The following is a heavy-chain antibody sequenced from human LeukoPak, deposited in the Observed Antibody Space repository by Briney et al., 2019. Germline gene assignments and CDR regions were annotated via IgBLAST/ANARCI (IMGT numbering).Heavy chain of an antibody. CDR3: ARSITSSWYGDFQH. CDR2: IYYSGST. V-gene: IGHV4-59*01. D-gene: IGHD6-13*01. J-gene: IGHJ1*01. CDR1: GGSMSGYF. Sequence: TSETLSLTCTVSGGSMSGYFWSWIRQPPGKGLEWLGYIYYSGSTNYNPSLKSRVTISVDTSKNQFSLKLSSVTAADTAVYYCARSITSSWYGDFQHWGQGTLVTVSS.